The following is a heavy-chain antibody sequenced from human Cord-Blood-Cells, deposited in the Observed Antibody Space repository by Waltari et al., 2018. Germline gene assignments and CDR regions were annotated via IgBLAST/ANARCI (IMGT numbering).Heavy chain of an antibody. Sequence: QVQLQQWGAGLLKPSQTLSLTCAVYGGSFSGYSWSWIRQPPGKGLEWIGEINHSGSTNYNPSLKSRVTISVDTSKNQFSLKLSSVTAADTAVYYCARRKVVAANWFDPWGQGTLVTVSS. V-gene: IGHV4-34*01. J-gene: IGHJ5*02. CDR2: INHSGST. CDR1: GGSFSGYS. D-gene: IGHD2-15*01. CDR3: ARRKVVAANWFDP.